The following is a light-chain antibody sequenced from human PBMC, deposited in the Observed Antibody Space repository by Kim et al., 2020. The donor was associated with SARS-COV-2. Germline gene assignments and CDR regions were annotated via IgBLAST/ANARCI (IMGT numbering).Light chain of an antibody. J-gene: IGLJ2*01. CDR2: EVS. CDR1: SSDVGSYNL. Sequence: QSALTQPASVSGSPGQSITISCTGTSSDVGSYNLVSWYQQHPGKAPKLMIYEVSKRPSGVSNRFSGSKSGNTASLTISGFQAEDEADYYCCSYAGSSTVVFGGGTQLTVL. CDR3: CSYAGSSTVV. V-gene: IGLV2-23*02.